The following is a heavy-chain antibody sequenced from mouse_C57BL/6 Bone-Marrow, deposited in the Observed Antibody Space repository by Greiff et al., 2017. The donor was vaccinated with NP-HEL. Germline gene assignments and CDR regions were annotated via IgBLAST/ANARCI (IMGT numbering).Heavy chain of an antibody. J-gene: IGHJ3*01. D-gene: IGHD2-4*01. CDR2: ISYDGST. V-gene: IGHV3-6*01. Sequence: DVKLQESGPGLVKPSQSLSLTCSVTGYSITSGYYWNWIRQFPGNQLEWMGYISYDGSTNYNPSLKNRITITGDTSHNPSFLKVSSVTTEDTAAYYCARTRLRRPAWFAYWGQGTLVTVSA. CDR3: ARTRLRRPAWFAY. CDR1: GYSITSGYY.